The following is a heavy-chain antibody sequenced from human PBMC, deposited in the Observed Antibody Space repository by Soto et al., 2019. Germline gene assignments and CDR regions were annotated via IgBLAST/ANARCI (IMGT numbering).Heavy chain of an antibody. D-gene: IGHD3-22*01. CDR3: AREGHTMIEGGWFDP. CDR2: IKQDGSEK. Sequence: EVQLVESGGGLVQPGGSLRLSCAASGFTFSSSWMSWVRQAPGKGLEWVANIKQDGSEKYYVDSVKGRFTISRDNAKNSLYLQMNSLRAEDTAVYYCAREGHTMIEGGWFDPWGQGTLVTVSS. CDR1: GFTFSSSW. J-gene: IGHJ5*02. V-gene: IGHV3-7*03.